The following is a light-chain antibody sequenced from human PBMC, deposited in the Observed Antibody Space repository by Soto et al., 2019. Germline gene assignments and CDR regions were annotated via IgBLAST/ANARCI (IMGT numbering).Light chain of an antibody. V-gene: IGKV3-15*01. J-gene: IGKJ5*01. CDR2: GAS. Sequence: EIVLTQSPGTLSVSPGERATLSCRASQSVSSKLAWYQQRPGQAPRLLIYGASTRATGIPARFSGSGSGTEFTLTISSLRSEDFAVYYCQQYNNWPPITFGQGTRLEIK. CDR3: QQYNNWPPIT. CDR1: QSVSSK.